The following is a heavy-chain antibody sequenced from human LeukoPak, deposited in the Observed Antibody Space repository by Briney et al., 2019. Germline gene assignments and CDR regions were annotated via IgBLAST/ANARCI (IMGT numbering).Heavy chain of an antibody. J-gene: IGHJ4*02. V-gene: IGHV3-30*19. CDR2: ISYDGSNR. CDR1: GFTFSSYV. CDR3: AAGGYDYVWGSYRSPTIDY. Sequence: GGSLRLSCAASGFTFSSYVMHWVRQAPGKGLEWVAAISYDGSNRYYADSVKGRFTISRDNSKNTLYLQMNSLRAEDTAVYYCAAGGYDYVWGSYRSPTIDYWGQGTLVTVSS. D-gene: IGHD3-16*02.